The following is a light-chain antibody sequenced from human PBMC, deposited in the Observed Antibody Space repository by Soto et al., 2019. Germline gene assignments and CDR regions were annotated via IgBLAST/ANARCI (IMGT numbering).Light chain of an antibody. Sequence: QSVLTQPRSVSGSPGQSVTISCTGTSGDIGAYNFVSWYQHHPGKAPKLIIYDVAKRPSGVPDRFSGSKSGNTASLTISGLQAEDEADYYCSSSAHRFYVFGTGTKVTVL. CDR1: SGDIGAYNF. CDR3: SSSAHRFYV. CDR2: DVA. J-gene: IGLJ1*01. V-gene: IGLV2-11*01.